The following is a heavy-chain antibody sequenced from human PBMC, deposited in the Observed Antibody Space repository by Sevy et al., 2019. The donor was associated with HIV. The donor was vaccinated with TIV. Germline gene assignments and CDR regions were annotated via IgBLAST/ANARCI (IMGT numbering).Heavy chain of an antibody. J-gene: IGHJ4*03. Sequence: SGTLSLTCLVSDASITTNYWSWIRQAPGKGLEWIGYFFHSGTTNYNRSLKSRVTISGETSKNDFSLRLSSVTAADTAVYYCARSSAYPRDSDDGCANWGQGTMVTVSS. CDR3: ARSSAYPRDSDDGCAN. CDR1: DASITTNY. CDR2: FFHSGTT. V-gene: IGHV4-59*01. D-gene: IGHD3-22*01.